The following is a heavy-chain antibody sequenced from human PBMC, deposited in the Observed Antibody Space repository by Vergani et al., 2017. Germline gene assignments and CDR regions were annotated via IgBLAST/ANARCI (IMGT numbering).Heavy chain of an antibody. J-gene: IGHJ6*03. Sequence: QVQLVQSGAEVKKPGSSVKVSCKASGGTFSSYAISWVRQAPGQGLEWMGGIIPIFGTAKYAQKFQGRGTITADEATSTADMELSSLRSEYTAVYYCARVVLARYFDWLPSYMDVWGKGTTVTVSS. CDR1: GGTFSSYA. V-gene: IGHV1-69*01. CDR2: IIPIFGTA. CDR3: ARVVLARYFDWLPSYMDV. D-gene: IGHD3-9*01.